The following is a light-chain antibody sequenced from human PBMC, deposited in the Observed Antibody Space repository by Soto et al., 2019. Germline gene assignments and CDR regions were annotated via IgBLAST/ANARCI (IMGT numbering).Light chain of an antibody. V-gene: IGLV2-14*01. Sequence: QSVLTQPASVSGSPGQSITISCTGTSSDVGGYNYVSWYQQHPGKAPKHMIYEVSNRPSGVSNRFSGSKSGNTASLTIYGLQAEDEDDYYCSSYTSSSTLEVFGNGTKLTVL. J-gene: IGLJ1*01. CDR2: EVS. CDR3: SSYTSSSTLEV. CDR1: SSDVGGYNY.